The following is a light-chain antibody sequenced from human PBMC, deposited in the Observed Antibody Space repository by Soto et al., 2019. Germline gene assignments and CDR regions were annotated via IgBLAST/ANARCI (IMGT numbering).Light chain of an antibody. V-gene: IGKV1-39*01. CDR3: QQSYTTPIT. CDR2: AAS. J-gene: IGKJ5*01. CDR1: QTISSW. Sequence: DIKMTQSPSTLSGSVGDRVTITCRASQTISSWLAWYQQKPGKAPNLLVYAASSLQSGVPSRFTGSGSGTDFTLTISSLQPEDFATYFCQQSYTTPITFGQGTRLEIK.